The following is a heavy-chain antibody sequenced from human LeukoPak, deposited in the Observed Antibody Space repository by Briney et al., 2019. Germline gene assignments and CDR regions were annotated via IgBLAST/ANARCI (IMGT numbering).Heavy chain of an antibody. D-gene: IGHD6-19*01. CDR3: ARRPTRPSSGWGY. Sequence: SETLSLTCAVYGGSFSGYYWSWIRQPPGKGLEWIGEINHSGSANYNPSLKSRVTISVDTSKNQFSLKLSSVTAADTAVCYCARRPTRPSSGWGYWGQGTLVTVSS. J-gene: IGHJ4*02. CDR1: GGSFSGYY. CDR2: INHSGSA. V-gene: IGHV4-34*01.